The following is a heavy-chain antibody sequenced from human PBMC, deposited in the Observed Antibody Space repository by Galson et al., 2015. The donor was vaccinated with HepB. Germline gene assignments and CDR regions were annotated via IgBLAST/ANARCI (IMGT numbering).Heavy chain of an antibody. Sequence: SVKVSCKASGGTFSSYAISWVRQAPEQGLEWMGGIIPIFGTANYAQKFQGRVTITADKSTSTAYMELSSLRSEDTAVYYCARVVGNYYGSGSYYELYYYYGMDVWGQGTTVTVSS. CDR1: GGTFSSYA. J-gene: IGHJ6*02. V-gene: IGHV1-69*06. CDR3: ARVVGNYYGSGSYYELYYYYGMDV. D-gene: IGHD3-10*01. CDR2: IIPIFGTA.